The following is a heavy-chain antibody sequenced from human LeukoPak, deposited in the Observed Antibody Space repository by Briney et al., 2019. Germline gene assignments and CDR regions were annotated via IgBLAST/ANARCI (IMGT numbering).Heavy chain of an antibody. CDR2: ISWNSGSI. D-gene: IGHD6-25*01. J-gene: IGHJ4*02. CDR3: AKDLYSSGPFDY. V-gene: IGHV3-9*01. Sequence: GGSLRLSCAASGFTFDDYAMHWVRQAPGKGLEWVSGISWNSGSIGYADSAKGRFTISRDNAKNSLYLQMNSLRAEDTALYYCAKDLYSSGPFDYWGQGTLVTVSS. CDR1: GFTFDDYA.